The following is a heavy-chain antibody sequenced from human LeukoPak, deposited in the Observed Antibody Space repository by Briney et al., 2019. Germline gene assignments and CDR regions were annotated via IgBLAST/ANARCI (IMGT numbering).Heavy chain of an antibody. CDR3: ARDLDSGYDLGY. CDR1: GFTFRKNA. Sequence: PGGSLRLSCAASGFTFRKNAMNWVRQAPGKGLEWVSAITGSGDYTYYADSVKGRFTISRDNAKNSLYLQMNSLRAEDTAVYYCARDLDSGYDLGYWGQGTLVTVSS. D-gene: IGHD5-12*01. V-gene: IGHV3-21*01. CDR2: ITGSGDYT. J-gene: IGHJ4*02.